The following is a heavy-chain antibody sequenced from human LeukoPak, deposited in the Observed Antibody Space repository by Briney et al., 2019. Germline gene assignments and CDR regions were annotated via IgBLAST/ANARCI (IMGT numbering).Heavy chain of an antibody. CDR3: ARRFIFTRSNWFDP. CDR2: ISSSSSYI. Sequence: GGSLRLSCAASGFTFSSYSMSWVRQAPGKGLEWVSSISSSSSYIYYADSVKGRFTISRDNAKNSLYLQMNSLRAEDTAVYYCARRFIFTRSNWFDPWGQGTLVAVSS. CDR1: GFTFSSYS. J-gene: IGHJ5*02. D-gene: IGHD2-21*01. V-gene: IGHV3-21*01.